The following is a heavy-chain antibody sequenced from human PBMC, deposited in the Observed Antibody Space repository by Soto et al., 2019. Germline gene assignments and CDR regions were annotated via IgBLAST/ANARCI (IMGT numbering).Heavy chain of an antibody. CDR1: GFTFGIYA. D-gene: IGHD2-21*02. V-gene: IGHV3-23*01. Sequence: QLLESGGGLVQPGGSPRLSCAASGFTFGIYAMSWVRQAPGKRLEWLSSISDMGDRVYYADSVKGRFTVSRDNSKNTLYLQMDSLRAEDTAVYYCARYSRGGGDCPQALWGRGTLVTVSS. J-gene: IGHJ4*02. CDR3: ARYSRGGGDCPQAL. CDR2: ISDMGDRV.